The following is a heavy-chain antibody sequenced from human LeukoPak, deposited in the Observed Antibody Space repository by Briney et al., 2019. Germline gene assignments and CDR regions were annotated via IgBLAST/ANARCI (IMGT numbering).Heavy chain of an antibody. CDR3: ARDTNNGLDV. CDR2: ISSSGRLM. CDR1: GFTFSSYA. J-gene: IGHJ6*02. D-gene: IGHD1-14*01. V-gene: IGHV3-48*03. Sequence: PGGSLRLSCAASGFTFSSYAMSWVRQAPGKGLEWVSHISSSGRLMQYADSVKGRFTITRDNAQNFMSLQMNSLKLEDTAVYYCARDTNNGLDVWGRGTTVTVSS.